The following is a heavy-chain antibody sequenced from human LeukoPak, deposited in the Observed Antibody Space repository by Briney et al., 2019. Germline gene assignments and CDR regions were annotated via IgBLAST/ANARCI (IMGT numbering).Heavy chain of an antibody. CDR2: IIPIFGIA. CDR3: ARIAVAGTGYFDY. J-gene: IGHJ4*02. CDR1: GGTFSSYA. V-gene: IGHV1-69*04. Sequence: ASVKVSCKASGGTFSSYAISWVRQAPGQGLEWMGRIIPIFGIANYAQEFQGRVTITADKSTSTAYMELSSLRSEDTAVYYCARIAVAGTGYFDYWGQGTLVTVSS. D-gene: IGHD6-19*01.